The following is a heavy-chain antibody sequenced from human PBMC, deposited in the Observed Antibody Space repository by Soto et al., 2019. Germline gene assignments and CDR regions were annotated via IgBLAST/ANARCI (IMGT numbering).Heavy chain of an antibody. CDR1: GLTFSSYW. CDR2: IKQDGSEK. Sequence: HPGGSLRLSCAASGLTFSSYWMSWVRQAPGKGLEWVANIKQDGSEKYYVDSVKGRFTISRDNAKNSLYLQMNSLRAEDTAVYYCARVKGYNWFDPWGQGTLVTVSS. V-gene: IGHV3-7*04. CDR3: ARVKGYNWFDP. J-gene: IGHJ5*02.